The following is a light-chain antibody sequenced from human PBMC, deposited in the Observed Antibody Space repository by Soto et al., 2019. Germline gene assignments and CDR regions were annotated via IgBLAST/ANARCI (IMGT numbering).Light chain of an antibody. CDR2: GVK. CDR1: GRDIGAYDY. V-gene: IGLV2-14*01. Sequence: QSALTQPASVSGSPGQSSTISCTGSGRDIGAYDYVSWYQQHPGNAPKLIIYGVKNRPSGVSNRFSASKSAFTASLTISGLQTEDEADYYCSSYTTSYFYVFGPGTKLTVL. J-gene: IGLJ1*01. CDR3: SSYTTSYFYV.